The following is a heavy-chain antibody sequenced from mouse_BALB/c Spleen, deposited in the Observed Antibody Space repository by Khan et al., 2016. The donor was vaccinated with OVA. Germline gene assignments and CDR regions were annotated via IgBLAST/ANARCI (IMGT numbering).Heavy chain of an antibody. CDR3: ARFHGGY. CDR2: INTYTREP. J-gene: IGHJ2*01. V-gene: IGHV9-3-1*01. Sequence: QIQLVQSGPELKKPGETVKISCKASGYTFTNYVMNWVKQSPGKGLKWMGWINTYTREPTYADDFKGRLAFSLETSASTAYLQINSLKHADTATYFCARFHGGYWGQGTTLTVSS. CDR1: GYTFTNYV.